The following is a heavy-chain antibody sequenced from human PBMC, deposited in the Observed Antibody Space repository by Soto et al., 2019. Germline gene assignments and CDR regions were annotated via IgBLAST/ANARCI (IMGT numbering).Heavy chain of an antibody. J-gene: IGHJ4*02. Sequence: PGGSLRLSCAASGFTFNNYAMSWVRQAPGKGLEWVSGISNSGGSTYYADTVKGRFTISRDNSKHTLYLQMNSLRAEDTAVYYCVTNGNLITMGIPNYWGQGTLVTVSS. CDR3: VTNGNLITMGIPNY. V-gene: IGHV3-23*01. CDR2: ISNSGGST. D-gene: IGHD6-13*01. CDR1: GFTFNNYA.